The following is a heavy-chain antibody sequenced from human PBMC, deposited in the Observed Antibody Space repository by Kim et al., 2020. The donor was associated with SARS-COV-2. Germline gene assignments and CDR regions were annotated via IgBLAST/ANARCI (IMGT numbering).Heavy chain of an antibody. V-gene: IGHV3-33*01. Sequence: AAPVKGRCTITRDNSENTLYLQMNGLRAEDTAVYYCARVDEYSSSWYSFDYWGRGTLVTVSS. CDR3: ARVDEYSSSWYSFDY. J-gene: IGHJ4*02. D-gene: IGHD6-13*01.